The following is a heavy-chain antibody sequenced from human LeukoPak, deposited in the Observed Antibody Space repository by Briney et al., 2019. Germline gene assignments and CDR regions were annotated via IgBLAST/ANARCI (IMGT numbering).Heavy chain of an antibody. CDR2: INPSGGST. V-gene: IGHV1-46*01. CDR3: ARYAPGYPRDY. D-gene: IGHD2-15*01. CDR1: GYTFTNYY. J-gene: IGHJ4*02. Sequence: ASVKVSCKASGYTFTNYYMHWVRQAPGQGLEWMGIINPSGGSTTYAQKFQGRVTMTRDTSTSTVYMELSSLRSEDTAVYYCARYAPGYPRDYGGKGPLVTVSS.